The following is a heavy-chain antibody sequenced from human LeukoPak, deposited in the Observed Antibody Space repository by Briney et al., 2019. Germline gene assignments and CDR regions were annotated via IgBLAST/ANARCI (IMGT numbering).Heavy chain of an antibody. CDR2: INHSGST. CDR3: ARGLSIRTSTVGYYYYYYMDV. CDR1: GGSFSDYY. V-gene: IGHV4-34*01. Sequence: PSETLSLTCAVYGGSFSDYYWSWVRQPPGKGLEWIGEINHSGSTNYNPSLKSRVTISIEMSKNQFSLKLSSVTAADTAVYYCARGLSIRTSTVGYYYYYYMDVWGKGTTVTVSS. D-gene: IGHD4-23*01. J-gene: IGHJ6*03.